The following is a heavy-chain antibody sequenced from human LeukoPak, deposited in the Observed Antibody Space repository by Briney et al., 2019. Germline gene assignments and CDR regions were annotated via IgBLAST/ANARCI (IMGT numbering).Heavy chain of an antibody. CDR2: ISGSGGST. D-gene: IGHD3-10*01. J-gene: IGHJ4*02. V-gene: IGHV3-23*01. CDR3: ARHGSYVFDF. CDR1: GFTFSSYA. Sequence: GGSLRLSCAASGFTFSSYAMSWVRQAPGKGLEWVSAISGSGGSTYYADSVKGRFTISRDNSKNTLYLQMNSLRVEDTAVYYCARHGSYVFDFWGQGTLVTVSS.